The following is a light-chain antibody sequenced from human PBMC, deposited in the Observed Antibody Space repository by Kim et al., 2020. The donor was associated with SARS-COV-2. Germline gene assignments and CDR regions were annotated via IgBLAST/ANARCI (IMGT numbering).Light chain of an antibody. CDR3: SSYAGNNIWV. J-gene: IGLJ3*02. Sequence: QSALTQPPSASGSPGQAVTISCTGTSSDVGGYNSVSWYQQHPGKAPKLMIYEVSKWPSGVPDRFSGSKSDNTASLTVSGLQAEDEADYYCSSYAGNNIWVFGGGTQLTVL. CDR2: EVS. V-gene: IGLV2-8*01. CDR1: SSDVGGYNS.